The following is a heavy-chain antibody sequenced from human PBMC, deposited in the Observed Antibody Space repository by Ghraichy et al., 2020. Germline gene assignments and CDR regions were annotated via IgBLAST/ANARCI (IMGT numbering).Heavy chain of an antibody. CDR1: GFTFSSYA. V-gene: IGHV3-23*01. CDR3: AKDLGVVGVVAARPYFDY. CDR2: ISGSGGST. D-gene: IGHD2-15*01. Sequence: GGSLRLSCAASGFTFSSYAMSWVRQAPGKGLEWVSAISGSGGSTYYADSVKGRFTISRDNSKNTLYLQRNSLRAEDTAVYYCAKDLGVVGVVAARPYFDYWGQGTLVTVSS. J-gene: IGHJ4*02.